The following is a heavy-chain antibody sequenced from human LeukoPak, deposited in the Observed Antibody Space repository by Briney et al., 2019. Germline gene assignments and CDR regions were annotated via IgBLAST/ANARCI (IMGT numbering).Heavy chain of an antibody. CDR3: ARGAVTIFRGKWFDP. J-gene: IGHJ5*02. D-gene: IGHD3-3*01. V-gene: IGHV4-39*01. CDR1: GGSISSSSYY. CDR2: IYYSGST. Sequence: PSETLSLTCTVSGGSISSSSYYWGWIRQPPGKGLEWIGSIYYSGSTYYNPSLKSRVTISVDTSKNQFSLKLSSVTAADTAVYYCARGAVTIFRGKWFDPWGQGTLVTVSS.